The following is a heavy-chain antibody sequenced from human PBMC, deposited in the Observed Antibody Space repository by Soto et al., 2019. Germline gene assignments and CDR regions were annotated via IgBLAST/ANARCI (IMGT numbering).Heavy chain of an antibody. CDR2: INPNSGGT. CDR1: GYTFTGDY. D-gene: IGHD1-26*01. J-gene: IGHJ4*02. Sequence: GASVNFYVNASGYTFTGDYMHWVRQAPGQVLDCMGWINPNSGGTNYAQKFQGRVTMTRDTSISPAYMELSRLRSDDTDVYYCASPSSRGYYVFAYWGQGTLVPVSS. CDR3: ASPSSRGYYVFAY. V-gene: IGHV1-2*02.